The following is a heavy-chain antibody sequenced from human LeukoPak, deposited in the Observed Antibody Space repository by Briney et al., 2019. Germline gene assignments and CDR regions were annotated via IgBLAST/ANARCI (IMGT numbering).Heavy chain of an antibody. CDR1: GFTFSSYA. J-gene: IGHJ5*02. CDR3: ARPRKGYNWFDP. D-gene: IGHD1-14*01. CDR2: ISYDGSNK. V-gene: IGHV3-30-3*01. Sequence: PGGSLRLSCAASGFTFSSYAMHWVRQAPGKGLEWVAVISYDGSNKYYADPVKGRFTISRDNSKNTLYLQMNSLRAEDTAVYYCARPRKGYNWFDPWGQGTLVTVSS.